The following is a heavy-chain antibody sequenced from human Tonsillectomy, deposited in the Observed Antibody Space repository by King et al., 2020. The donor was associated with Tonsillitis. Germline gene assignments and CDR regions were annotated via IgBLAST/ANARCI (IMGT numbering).Heavy chain of an antibody. CDR1: AFDFSSFA. J-gene: IGHJ3*02. Sequence: VQLVESGGGVVQPGRSLRLSCTASAFDFSSFAMHWVRQAPGKGLELLAIIWFHGNNKYYADFVKGRFTISRDNSKSTLYLQMNSLRAEDTAVYFCARGGVGYSGYDGAFDIWGQGTMVTVSS. V-gene: IGHV3-33*08. D-gene: IGHD5-12*01. CDR2: IWFHGNNK. CDR3: ARGGVGYSGYDGAFDI.